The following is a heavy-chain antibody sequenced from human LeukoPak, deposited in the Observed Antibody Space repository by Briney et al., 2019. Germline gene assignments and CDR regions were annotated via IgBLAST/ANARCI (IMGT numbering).Heavy chain of an antibody. CDR2: MYLSGTT. V-gene: IGHV4-34*01. J-gene: IGHJ4*02. CDR1: GGSFSGYY. Sequence: SETLSLTCAVYGGSFSGYYWSWIRQPSGKGLEWIGEMYLSGTTHSNPSVKSRVTISIDKSKNQFFLNLSSVTAADTAVYYCAGLVGRYSSGLYYYYFDYWGQGTLVTVSS. D-gene: IGHD3-22*01. CDR3: AGLVGRYSSGLYYYYFDY.